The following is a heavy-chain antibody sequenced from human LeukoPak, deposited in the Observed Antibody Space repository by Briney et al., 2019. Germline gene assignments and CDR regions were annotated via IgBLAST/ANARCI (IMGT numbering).Heavy chain of an antibody. D-gene: IGHD3-22*01. CDR1: GFTFSSYA. CDR3: ATSYDSSGYYHFDY. CDR2: ISYHGSNE. V-gene: IGHV3-30*04. Sequence: GGSLRLSCAASGFTFSSYAMHWVRQAPGKGLEWVAVISYHGSNEYYADSEKGRFTISRDNSKNTLYLQMNSLRPEDTAVYYCATSYDSSGYYHFDYWGQGTLVTVSS. J-gene: IGHJ4*02.